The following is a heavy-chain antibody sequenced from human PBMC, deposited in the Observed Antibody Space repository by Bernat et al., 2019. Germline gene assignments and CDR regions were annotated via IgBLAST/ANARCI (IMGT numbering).Heavy chain of an antibody. CDR2: ISGSGDGT. J-gene: IGHJ4*02. D-gene: IGHD2-2*01. Sequence: EVQLLESGGGLVQPGGSLRLSCAASGFTFSNYAMSWVRQAPGKGLEWVSVISGSGDGTYFADSVKGRFTISRDNSKNTLYLQMSSLRAEDTALYYCAKIPTSWYVPTYFDYWGQGTLVTVSS. CDR1: GFTFSNYA. V-gene: IGHV3-23*01. CDR3: AKIPTSWYVPTYFDY.